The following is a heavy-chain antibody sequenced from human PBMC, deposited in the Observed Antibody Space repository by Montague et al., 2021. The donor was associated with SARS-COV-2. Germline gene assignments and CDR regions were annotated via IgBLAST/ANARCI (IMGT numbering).Heavy chain of an antibody. Sequence: SETLSLTCTVSGGSISSYYWSWIRQPPGKGLEWIGYIYYSGSTNYNPSLKSRVTISVDTSKNQFSLKLSSVTAVDTAIYYCARQIMFWFDPWGQGTLVTVSS. CDR3: ARQIMFWFDP. J-gene: IGHJ5*02. V-gene: IGHV4-59*01. CDR1: GGSISSYY. CDR2: IYYSGST. D-gene: IGHD3-16*01.